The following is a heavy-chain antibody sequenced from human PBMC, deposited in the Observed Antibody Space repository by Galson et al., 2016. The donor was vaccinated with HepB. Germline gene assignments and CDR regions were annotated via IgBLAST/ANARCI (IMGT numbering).Heavy chain of an antibody. CDR3: ARSKAGHPFDF. J-gene: IGHJ4*02. Sequence: SLRLSCAGSSFNFIEYTMNWVRQAPGKGLEWVSSISSTAGSMFYSGSVKGRFTISRDNAKKSLYLQMNNLSAEDTAVYYCARSKAGHPFDFGGQGTLVTVSS. CDR2: ISSTAGSM. V-gene: IGHV3-21*01. CDR1: SFNFIEYT.